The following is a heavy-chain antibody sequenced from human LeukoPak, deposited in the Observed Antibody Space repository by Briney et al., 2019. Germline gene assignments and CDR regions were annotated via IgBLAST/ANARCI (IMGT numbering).Heavy chain of an antibody. CDR1: GFTFSSYW. V-gene: IGHV4-39*01. J-gene: IGHJ4*02. CDR3: ARLRYCSGGSCYSRELDY. CDR2: IYYSGST. D-gene: IGHD2-15*01. Sequence: GSLRLSCAASGFTFSSYWMSWVRQAPGKGLEWIGSIYYSGSTYYNPSLKSRVTISVDTSKNQFSLKLSSVTAADTAVYYCARLRYCSGGSCYSRELDYWAREPWSPSPQ.